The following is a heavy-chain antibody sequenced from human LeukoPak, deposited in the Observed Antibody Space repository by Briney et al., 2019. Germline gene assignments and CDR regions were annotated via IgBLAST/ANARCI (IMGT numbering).Heavy chain of an antibody. CDR1: GLIFSTYA. J-gene: IGHJ4*02. CDR2: LSGSGGST. CDR3: AKGGGYDSSWDYHFDY. V-gene: IGHV3-23*01. D-gene: IGHD5-12*01. Sequence: GGSLRLSCAASGLIFSTYAMSWVRQAPGKGLESVSGLSGSGGSTYSADSVRGRFTISRDNSRNTLYLQMNSLRAEDTAVYYCAKGGGYDSSWDYHFDYWGQGTLVTVSS.